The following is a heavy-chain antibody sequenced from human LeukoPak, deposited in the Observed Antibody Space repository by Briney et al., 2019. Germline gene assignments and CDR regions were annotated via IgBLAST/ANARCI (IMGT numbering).Heavy chain of an antibody. CDR3: ARSYYYGSGSSIWFDP. CDR1: GYSFTSYW. CDR2: IYPGDSDT. V-gene: IGHV5-51*01. J-gene: IGHJ5*02. Sequence: GESLKIFCKGSGYSFTSYWIGWVRQMPGKGLEWMAIIYPGDSDTRYSPSFQGQVTISADKSISTAYLQWSSLKASDTAMYYCARSYYYGSGSSIWFDPWGQGTLVTVSS. D-gene: IGHD3-10*01.